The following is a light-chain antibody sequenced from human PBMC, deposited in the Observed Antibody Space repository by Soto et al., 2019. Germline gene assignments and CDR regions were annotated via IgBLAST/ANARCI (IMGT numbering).Light chain of an antibody. CDR2: DAS. CDR1: QSISAW. J-gene: IGKJ1*01. V-gene: IGKV1-5*01. Sequence: DIQMTQSPSTLSSSLGDSVTITCRASQSISAWLAWYQQKPGKAPKLLIYDASGLESGVPSRFSGSGSGTEFTLTISGLQPDDFATYYCQQYDSYWTCGQGTKVDIK. CDR3: QQYDSYWT.